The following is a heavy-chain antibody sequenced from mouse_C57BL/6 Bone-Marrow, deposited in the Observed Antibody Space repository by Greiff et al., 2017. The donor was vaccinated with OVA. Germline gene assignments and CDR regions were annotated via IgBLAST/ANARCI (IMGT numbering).Heavy chain of an antibody. CDR2: IRLKSDNYAT. J-gene: IGHJ2*01. Sequence: EVQGVESGGGLVQPGGSMKLSCVASGFTFSNYWMNWVRQSPEKGLEWVAQIRLKSDNYATHYAESLKGRFTISRDDSKSSVYLQMNNLRAEDTGIYYCTALLLRSFDYWGQGTTLTVSS. CDR1: GFTFSNYW. V-gene: IGHV6-3*01. CDR3: TALLLRSFDY. D-gene: IGHD1-1*01.